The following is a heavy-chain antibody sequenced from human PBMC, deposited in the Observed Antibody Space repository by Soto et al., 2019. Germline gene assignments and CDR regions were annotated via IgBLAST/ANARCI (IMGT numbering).Heavy chain of an antibody. CDR2: ISSSSTYI. J-gene: IGHJ5*02. D-gene: IGHD3-22*01. CDR3: VRDLYYFDHWLDP. V-gene: IGHV3-21*01. Sequence: EVQLVESGGGLVKPGGSLRLSCAASGFTFSSYSLNWVRQAPGKGLEWVSSISSSSTYIYYADSVKGRFTIYRDNAKNALYLQMKSLIAEDTAVSYCVRDLYYFDHWLDPWGQGTMVTVTS. CDR1: GFTFSSYS.